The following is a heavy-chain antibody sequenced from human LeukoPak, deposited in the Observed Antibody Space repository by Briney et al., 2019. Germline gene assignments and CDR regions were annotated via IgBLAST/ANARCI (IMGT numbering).Heavy chain of an antibody. CDR3: ARDEVAGTGYLDH. J-gene: IGHJ4*02. CDR2: IRYDGSNK. Sequence: PGGSLRLSCRASGFTFSSHGMSWVRQAPGKGLEWVGFIRYDGSNKFYADSVKGRFTISRDDSKNTLFLQMNSLEPEDTAVYYCARDEVAGTGYLDHWGQGSLVTVSS. V-gene: IGHV3-30*02. CDR1: GFTFSSHG. D-gene: IGHD6-19*01.